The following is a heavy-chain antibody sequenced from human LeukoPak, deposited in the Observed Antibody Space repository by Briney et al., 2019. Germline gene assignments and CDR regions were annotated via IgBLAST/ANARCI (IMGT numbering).Heavy chain of an antibody. CDR1: GGSISSYY. CDR3: ARGPRLGFDGDAFDI. Sequence: PSETLSLTCTVSGGSISSYYWSWIRQPPGKGLEGIGYIYYSGSTNYNPSLESRVTISVDTSKNQFSLKLSSVTAADTAVYYCARGPRLGFDGDAFDIWGQGTMVTVSS. V-gene: IGHV4-59*01. CDR2: IYYSGST. J-gene: IGHJ3*02. D-gene: IGHD3-16*01.